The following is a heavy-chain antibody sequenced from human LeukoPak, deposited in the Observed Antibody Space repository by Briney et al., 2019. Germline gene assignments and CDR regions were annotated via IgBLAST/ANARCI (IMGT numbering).Heavy chain of an antibody. CDR1: GFTFSTYW. V-gene: IGHV3-7*01. J-gene: IGHJ4*02. CDR3: ARERQNKDFWSGGDY. D-gene: IGHD3-3*01. CDR2: IKQDGSEK. Sequence: GGSLRLSCAASGFTFSTYWMSWVRQAPGKGLEWVANIKQDGSEKYYVDSVKGRFTIPRDNPKNSLYLQMNTLRPEDTAVYYCARERQNKDFWSGGDYWGQGTLVTVSS.